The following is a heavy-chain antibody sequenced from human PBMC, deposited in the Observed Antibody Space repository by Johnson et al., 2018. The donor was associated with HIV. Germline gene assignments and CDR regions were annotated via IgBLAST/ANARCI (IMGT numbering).Heavy chain of an antibody. CDR1: GFTFSDYY. J-gene: IGHJ3*02. CDR3: AKDEQWLNDAFDI. V-gene: IGHV3-11*01. Sequence: QEKLVESGGGLVKPGGSLRLSCAASGFTFSDYYMSWIRQAPGKGLEWVSYISSSGSTIYYADSVKGRFTISRDNAKNSLYLQMNSLRAEDTPVYYCAKDEQWLNDAFDIWGQGTMVTVSS. CDR2: ISSSGSTI. D-gene: IGHD6-19*01.